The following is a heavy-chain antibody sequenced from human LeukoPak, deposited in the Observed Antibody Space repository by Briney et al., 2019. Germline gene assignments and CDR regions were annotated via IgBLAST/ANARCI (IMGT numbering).Heavy chain of an antibody. D-gene: IGHD3-10*01. CDR3: TRKGVFGDYSAY. CDR2: INSDGSST. CDR1: GFTFSNYW. V-gene: IGHV3-74*01. Sequence: PGGCLRLSCAASGFTFSNYWMHWVRPAPGKGLVWVSRINSDGSSTAYADSVKGRFTISRDNAKNTLYLQMNSLRAEDTAVYYCTRKGVFGDYSAYWGQGTLVTVSS. J-gene: IGHJ4*02.